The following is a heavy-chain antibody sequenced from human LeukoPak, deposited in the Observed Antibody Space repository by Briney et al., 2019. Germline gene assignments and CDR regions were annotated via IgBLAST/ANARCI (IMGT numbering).Heavy chain of an antibody. CDR3: AKDPAPYSGSYYGWYFDL. V-gene: IGHV3-9*01. D-gene: IGHD1-26*01. CDR2: ISWNSGSI. CDR1: GFTFDDYA. J-gene: IGHJ2*01. Sequence: GRSLRLSCAAPGFTFDDYAMHWVRQAPGKGLEWVSGISWNSGSIGYADSVKGRFTISRDNAKNSLYLQMNSLRTEDTALYYCAKDPAPYSGSYYGWYFDLWGRGTLVTVSS.